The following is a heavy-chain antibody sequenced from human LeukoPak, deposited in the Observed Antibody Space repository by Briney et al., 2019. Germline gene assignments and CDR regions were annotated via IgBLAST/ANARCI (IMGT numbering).Heavy chain of an antibody. CDR2: INPNSGGT. CDR1: GYTFTGYY. CDR3: ARPSRYDSSGYDFDY. V-gene: IGHV1-2*02. D-gene: IGHD3-22*01. J-gene: IGHJ4*02. Sequence: GASVKVSCKASGYTFTGYYMHWVRQAPGQGLDWMGWINPNSGGTNYAQKFQGRVTMTRDTSISTAYMELSRLRSDDTAVYYCARPSRYDSSGYDFDYWGQGTLVTVSS.